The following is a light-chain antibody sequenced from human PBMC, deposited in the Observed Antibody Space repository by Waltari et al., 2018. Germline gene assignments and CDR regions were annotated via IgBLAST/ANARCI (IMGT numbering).Light chain of an antibody. CDR2: GAS. V-gene: IGKV3-20*01. Sequence: EIVLTQSPGTLSLFPGERATLSCRASQRVSSSYLAWYQQKPGQAPRLLIYGASSRATGIPDRFSGSGSGTDFTLTISRLEPEDFAVYYCQHYGISPPYNFGQGTKLEIK. J-gene: IGKJ2*01. CDR1: QRVSSSY. CDR3: QHYGISPPYN.